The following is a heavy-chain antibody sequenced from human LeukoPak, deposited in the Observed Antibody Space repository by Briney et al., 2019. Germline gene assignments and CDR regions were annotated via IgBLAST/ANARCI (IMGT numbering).Heavy chain of an antibody. J-gene: IGHJ4*02. CDR3: ARWTTTYLDY. V-gene: IGHV1-46*01. CDR1: GYTFTNYY. Sequence: GASVKVSCKASGYTFTNYYIHWVRQAPGQGLEWMGIINPSGGSTNFAQKFQGRVTMTTDTSTITVYMELSSLRSEDTVVYYCARWTTTYLDYWGQGTLATVSS. CDR2: INPSGGST. D-gene: IGHD4-11*01.